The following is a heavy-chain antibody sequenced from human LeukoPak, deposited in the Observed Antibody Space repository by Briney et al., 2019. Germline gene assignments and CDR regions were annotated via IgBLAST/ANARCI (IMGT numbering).Heavy chain of an antibody. CDR2: INAGNGNT. Sequence: ASVKVSCKASGYTFTSYAMHWVRQAPGQRLEWMGWINAGNGNTKYSQKFQGRVTITADESTSTAYMELSSLRSEDTAVYYCASNSATVVTHDAFDIWGQGTMVTVSS. D-gene: IGHD4-23*01. J-gene: IGHJ3*02. CDR1: GYTFTSYA. CDR3: ASNSATVVTHDAFDI. V-gene: IGHV1-3*01.